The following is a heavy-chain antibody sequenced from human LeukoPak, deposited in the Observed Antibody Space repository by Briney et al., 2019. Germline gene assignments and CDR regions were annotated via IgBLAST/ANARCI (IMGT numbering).Heavy chain of an antibody. CDR1: GFTFSSYA. CDR3: ARESWFDP. V-gene: IGHV3-30*02. CDR2: IRYDGSNR. J-gene: IGHJ5*02. Sequence: GGSLRLSCAASGFTFSSYAMSWVRQAPGKGLEWVAFIRYDGSNRYYADSVKGRFTISRDNAKNSLYLQMNSLRAEDTAVYYCARESWFDPWGQGTLVTVSS.